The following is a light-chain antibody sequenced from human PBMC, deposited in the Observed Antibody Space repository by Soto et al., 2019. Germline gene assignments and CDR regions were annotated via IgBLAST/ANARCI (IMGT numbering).Light chain of an antibody. CDR3: SSYTATTLV. CDR1: SSNIGSNT. Sequence: QSVLTQPPSASGTPGQRVTISCSGSSSNIGSNTVNWYQQLPGTAPKLLIYSNNRRPSGVPDRFSGSKSGTSASLAISGLQSEDEADYYCSSYTATTLVFGGGTQLTVL. V-gene: IGLV1-44*01. CDR2: SNN. J-gene: IGLJ2*01.